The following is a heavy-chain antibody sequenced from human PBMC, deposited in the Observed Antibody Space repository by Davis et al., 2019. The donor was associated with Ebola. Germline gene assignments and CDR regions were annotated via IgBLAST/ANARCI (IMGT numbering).Heavy chain of an antibody. CDR2: IWYDGIKK. D-gene: IGHD6-6*01. J-gene: IGHJ4*02. Sequence: PGGSLRLSCAASGFTFSNYGMHWVRQAPGKGLEWVAVIWYDGIKKYYADSVKGRFIISRDNSKNTLYLQMNSLRAEDTAVYYCARVAYSNSWFLDYWGQGTLVTVSS. V-gene: IGHV3-33*01. CDR1: GFTFSNYG. CDR3: ARVAYSNSWFLDY.